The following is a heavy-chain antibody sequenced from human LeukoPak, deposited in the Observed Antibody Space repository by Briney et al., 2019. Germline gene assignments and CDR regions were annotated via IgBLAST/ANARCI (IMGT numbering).Heavy chain of an antibody. CDR2: IYSGGST. Sequence: GGSLRLSCAASGFTVCSNYMSWVRQAPGKGLEWVSVIYSGGSTYYADSVKGRFTISRDNSKNTLYLQMNSLRAEDTAVYYCARDGSYSSSWYYYYGMDVWGQGTTVTVSS. V-gene: IGHV3-66*01. J-gene: IGHJ6*02. D-gene: IGHD6-13*01. CDR3: ARDGSYSSSWYYYYGMDV. CDR1: GFTVCSNY.